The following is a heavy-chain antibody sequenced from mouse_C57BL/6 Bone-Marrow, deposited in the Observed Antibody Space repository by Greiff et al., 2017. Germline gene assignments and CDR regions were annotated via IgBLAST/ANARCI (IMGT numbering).Heavy chain of an antibody. J-gene: IGHJ4*01. D-gene: IGHD1-1*01. CDR1: GFTFSSYA. V-gene: IGHV5-4*03. Sequence: EVKLVESGGGLVKPGGSLKLSCAASGFTFSSYAMSWVRQTPEKRLEWVATISDGGSYTYYPDNVKGRFTISRDNAKNNLYLQMSHLKSEDTAMYYCARLYYGSSYVGYAMDYWGQGTSVTVSS. CDR3: ARLYYGSSYVGYAMDY. CDR2: ISDGGSYT.